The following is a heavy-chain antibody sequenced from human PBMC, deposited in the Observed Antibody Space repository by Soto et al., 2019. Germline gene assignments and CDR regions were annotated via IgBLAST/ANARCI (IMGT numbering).Heavy chain of an antibody. D-gene: IGHD6-6*01. Sequence: GGSLRLSCTASGSTFSSYAMSWVRQAPGKGLEWVSAISGSGGNTYYADSVKGRFTISRDNSKNTLYLQMNSLRAEDTAVYYCAKSITARPFDYWGQGALVTVSS. CDR2: ISGSGGNT. J-gene: IGHJ4*02. CDR3: AKSITARPFDY. V-gene: IGHV3-23*01. CDR1: GSTFSSYA.